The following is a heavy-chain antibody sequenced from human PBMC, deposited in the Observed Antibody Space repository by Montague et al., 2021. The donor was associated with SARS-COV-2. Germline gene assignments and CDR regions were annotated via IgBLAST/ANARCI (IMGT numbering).Heavy chain of an antibody. D-gene: IGHD6-19*01. J-gene: IGHJ3*02. Sequence: SETLSLTCAVYGGSFGDDHWSWIRQPPGKGLEWIGNIRQSGRTNXXPSLKSRVTISVDTSKNQFSLKLTSVTAADTAVYYCARDRGSSGWSDAFDIWGQGTMVTVSS. V-gene: IGHV4-34*01. CDR2: IRQSGRT. CDR1: GGSFGDDH. CDR3: ARDRGSSGWSDAFDI.